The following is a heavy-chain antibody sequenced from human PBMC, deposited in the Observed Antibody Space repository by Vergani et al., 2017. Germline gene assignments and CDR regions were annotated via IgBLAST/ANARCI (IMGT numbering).Heavy chain of an antibody. CDR1: GGSISSSNW. CDR3: ASGAVAGSASFYFDY. D-gene: IGHD6-19*01. J-gene: IGHJ4*02. V-gene: IGHV4-4*02. Sequence: QVQLQESGPGLVKPSGTLSLTCAVSGGSISSSNWWSWVRQPPGKGLEWIGEIYHRGSTNYNRSLKSRVTISVDKSKNQFSLKLSSVTAADTAVYYCASGAVAGSASFYFDYWGQGTLVTVSS. CDR2: IYHRGST.